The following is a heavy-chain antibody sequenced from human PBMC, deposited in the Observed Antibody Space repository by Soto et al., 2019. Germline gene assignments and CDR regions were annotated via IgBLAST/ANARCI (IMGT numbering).Heavy chain of an antibody. D-gene: IGHD3-22*01. CDR3: ARYYYDSSGYSRIFDY. Sequence: ASVKVSCKASGGTFSSYAISWVRQAPGQGLEWMGGIIPIFGTANYAQKFQGRVTITADKSTSTAYMELSSLRSEDTAVYYCARYYYDSSGYSRIFDYWGQGTLVTVS. V-gene: IGHV1-69*06. J-gene: IGHJ4*02. CDR2: IIPIFGTA. CDR1: GGTFSSYA.